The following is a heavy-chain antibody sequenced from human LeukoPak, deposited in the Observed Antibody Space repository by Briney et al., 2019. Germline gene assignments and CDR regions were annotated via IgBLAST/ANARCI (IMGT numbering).Heavy chain of an antibody. CDR1: GFTFSSYE. V-gene: IGHV3-48*01. Sequence: GGSLRLSCAASGFTFSSYEMNWVRQAPGKGLEWVSYISFSSATIHYADSVKGRFTISRDNAKNSLYLQMNSLRAEDTALYYCARDTHYYGSGSPAFDIWGQGTMVTVSS. J-gene: IGHJ3*02. D-gene: IGHD3-10*01. CDR3: ARDTHYYGSGSPAFDI. CDR2: ISFSSATI.